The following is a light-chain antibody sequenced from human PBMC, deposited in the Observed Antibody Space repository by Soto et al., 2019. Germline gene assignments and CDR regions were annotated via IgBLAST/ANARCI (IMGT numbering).Light chain of an antibody. J-gene: IGKJ1*01. V-gene: IGKV1-5*01. CDR3: QQYSCYSAWT. CDR2: DAS. CDR1: QSISKW. Sequence: DIQMTQSPSTLSASIGDRVSITCRASQSISKWLAWHQQKPGKAPKLLIYDASTLQSGVPPRFSGSGSGTEFTLTIRSLQPDDIATYYCQQYSCYSAWTFGEGTKVEIK.